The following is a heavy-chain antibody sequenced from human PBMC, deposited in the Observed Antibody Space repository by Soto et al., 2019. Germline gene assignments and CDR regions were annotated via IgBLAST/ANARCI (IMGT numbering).Heavy chain of an antibody. D-gene: IGHD6-19*01. V-gene: IGHV4-34*01. Sequence: SETLSLTCAVYGGSFSGYFWNWIRQTPGKGLEWIGKVNHNGRNNYNPSLKSRVTISLDMSKNQISLKLTSVTAAETAVYYCARGGSSDWQVAFDFWGQGTMVTVS. CDR1: GGSFSGYF. J-gene: IGHJ3*01. CDR3: ARGGSSDWQVAFDF. CDR2: VNHNGRN.